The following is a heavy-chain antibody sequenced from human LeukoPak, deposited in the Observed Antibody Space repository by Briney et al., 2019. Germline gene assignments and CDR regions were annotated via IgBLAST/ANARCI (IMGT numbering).Heavy chain of an antibody. CDR1: GASISTSGHY. Sequence: SQTLSLTCSVSGASISTSGHYWSWIRQHPGKGLDWIGYIYYSGDTHYNASLRSRVSISVDTSQSQFSLKLSSVTAADTAVYYCARVLNYYDNSGYFYFFDYWGQVTPVTVSS. D-gene: IGHD3-22*01. CDR3: ARVLNYYDNSGYFYFFDY. V-gene: IGHV4-31*03. J-gene: IGHJ4*02. CDR2: IYYSGDT.